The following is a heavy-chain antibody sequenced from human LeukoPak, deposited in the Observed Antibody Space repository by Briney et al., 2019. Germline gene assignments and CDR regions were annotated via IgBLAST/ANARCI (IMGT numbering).Heavy chain of an antibody. Sequence: GGSLRLSCAASGFTFSSYAMSWVRQAPGKGLEWVSAISGSGGSTYYADSVKGRFTISRDNSKNTLYLQMNSLRAEDTAVYYCAKDSLIALGYYDSSGYGKAEYFQHWGQGTLVTVSS. CDR3: AKDSLIALGYYDSSGYGKAEYFQH. CDR1: GFTFSSYA. J-gene: IGHJ1*01. D-gene: IGHD3-22*01. V-gene: IGHV3-23*01. CDR2: ISGSGGST.